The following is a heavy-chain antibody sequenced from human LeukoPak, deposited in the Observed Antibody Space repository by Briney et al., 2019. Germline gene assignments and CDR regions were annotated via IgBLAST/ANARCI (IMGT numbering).Heavy chain of an antibody. CDR1: GGTFSSYA. V-gene: IGHV1-69*13. D-gene: IGHD3-3*01. CDR3: ARERGRVVHYFDY. J-gene: IGHJ4*02. Sequence: SVKVSCKASGGTFSSYAISGVRQAPGQGLEWMGGIIPIFGTANYAQKFQGRVTITADESTSTAYMELSSLRSEATAVYYCARERGRVVHYFDYWGQGTLVTVSS. CDR2: IIPIFGTA.